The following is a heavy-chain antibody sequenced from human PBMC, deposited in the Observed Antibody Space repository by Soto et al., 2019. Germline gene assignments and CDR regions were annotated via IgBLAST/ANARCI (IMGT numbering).Heavy chain of an antibody. CDR3: ARERYCSSTSCPQDAFDI. CDR1: GGTFISYA. Sequence: GASVNVSCRACGGTFISYAIRWVRQAPGQGLEWMGGIIPIFGTANYAQKFQGRVTITADKSTSTAYMELSSLRSEDTAVYYCARERYCSSTSCPQDAFDIWGQGTMGTVS. CDR2: IIPIFGTA. D-gene: IGHD2-2*01. V-gene: IGHV1-69*06. J-gene: IGHJ3*02.